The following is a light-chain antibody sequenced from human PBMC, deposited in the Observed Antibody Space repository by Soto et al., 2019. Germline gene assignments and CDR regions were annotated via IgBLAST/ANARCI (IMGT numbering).Light chain of an antibody. J-gene: IGKJ2*01. CDR3: QQYGISPYT. CDR2: AAS. V-gene: IGKV3-20*01. CDR1: QSVSSDY. Sequence: EIVLTQSPGTLSLSPGERATLSCRASQSVSSDYLAWYQQKPGQAPRLLIYAASSRATGIPVRFSGSVSGTDFTLTIIRLETEDFAVFYCQQYGISPYTFGQGTKLEIK.